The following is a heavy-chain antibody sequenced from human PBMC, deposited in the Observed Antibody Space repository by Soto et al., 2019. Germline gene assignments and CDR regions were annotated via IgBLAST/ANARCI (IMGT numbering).Heavy chain of an antibody. CDR2: ISYDGSNK. D-gene: IGHD3-22*01. CDR1: GFTFSSYA. Sequence: PGGSLRRSCAASGFTFSSYAMHWVRQAPGKGLEWVAVISYDGSNKYYADSVEGRFTISRDNSKNTLYLQMNSLRAEGTAVYYCASPRIDSRGYYDYYYYGMDLYGQGTTVTVSS. CDR3: ASPRIDSRGYYDYYYYGMDL. J-gene: IGHJ6*02. V-gene: IGHV3-30-3*01.